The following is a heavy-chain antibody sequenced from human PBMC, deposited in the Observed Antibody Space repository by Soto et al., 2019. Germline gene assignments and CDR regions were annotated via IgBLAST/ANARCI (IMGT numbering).Heavy chain of an antibody. D-gene: IGHD6-19*01. CDR2: TYYRSKWYN. CDR1: GDSVSSNSAA. J-gene: IGHJ3*02. CDR3: ASAALPPYSSGWYYAFDI. V-gene: IGHV6-1*01. Sequence: KQSQTLSLTCAISGDSVSSNSAAWNWIRQSPSRGLEWLGRTYYRSKWYNDYAVSVKSRITINPDTSKNQFSLQLNSVTPEDTAVYYCASAALPPYSSGWYYAFDIWGQGTMVTVSS.